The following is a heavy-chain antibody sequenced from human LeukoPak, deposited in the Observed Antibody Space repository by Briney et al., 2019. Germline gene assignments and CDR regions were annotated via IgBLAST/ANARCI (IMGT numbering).Heavy chain of an antibody. CDR1: GFTFSNYA. D-gene: IGHD5-12*01. Sequence: AGGSLRLSCAASGFTFSNYAMSWVRQAPGKGLEWVSFISGSGSSTNYADSVKGRFTISRDNSKNTLYLQMNSLRAEDTAVYYCAKVSYSGYEPTYYYYYYGMDVWGQGTTVTVSS. V-gene: IGHV3-23*01. CDR2: ISGSGSST. J-gene: IGHJ6*02. CDR3: AKVSYSGYEPTYYYYYYGMDV.